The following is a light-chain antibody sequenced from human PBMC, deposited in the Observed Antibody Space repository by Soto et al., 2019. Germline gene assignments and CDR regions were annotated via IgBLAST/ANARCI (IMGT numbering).Light chain of an antibody. CDR2: LGS. CDR1: QSLLHSNGYNY. CDR3: MQALQTPRT. V-gene: IGKV2-28*01. J-gene: IGKJ1*01. Sequence: DIVMTQSPLSLPVTPGEPASISCRSSQSLLHSNGYNYLDWYLQKPGQSPQLLIYLGSNRASGVPDRLSGGGSGTDFTLKSSRVEAEDVGVYYCMQALQTPRTFGQGTKVEIK.